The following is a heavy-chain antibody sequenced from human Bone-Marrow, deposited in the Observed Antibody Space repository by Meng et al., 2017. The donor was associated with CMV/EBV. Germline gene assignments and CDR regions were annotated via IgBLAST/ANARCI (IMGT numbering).Heavy chain of an antibody. CDR3: ARVGYYDSSGYYPDAFDI. V-gene: IGHV4-34*01. J-gene: IGHJ3*02. Sequence: SETLSLTCADYGGSFSGYYWSWIRQPPGKGLEWIGEINHSGSTNYNPSLKSRVTISVDTSKNQFSLKLSSVTAADTAVYYCARVGYYDSSGYYPDAFDIWGQGTMVTVSS. CDR1: GGSFSGYY. D-gene: IGHD3-22*01. CDR2: INHSGST.